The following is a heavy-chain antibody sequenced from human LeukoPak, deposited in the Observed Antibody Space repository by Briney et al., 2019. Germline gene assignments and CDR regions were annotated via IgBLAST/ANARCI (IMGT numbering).Heavy chain of an antibody. D-gene: IGHD3-10*01. CDR3: ARLLYYYGSGSYGAGDF. Sequence: SETLSLTCTVSGGSISSYYWGWIRQPPGKGLEWIGSIYYSGSTYYNPSLKSRVTISADTSKNQFSLKLSSVTAADTAVYYCARLLYYYGSGSYGAGDFWGQGTLVTVSS. J-gene: IGHJ4*02. CDR2: IYYSGST. CDR1: GGSISSYY. V-gene: IGHV4-39*01.